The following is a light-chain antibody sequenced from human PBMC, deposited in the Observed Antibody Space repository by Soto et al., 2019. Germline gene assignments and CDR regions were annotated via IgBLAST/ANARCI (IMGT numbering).Light chain of an antibody. Sequence: EIVLTQSPVFLSLSPGERATLSCRASQSVSSYLAWYQQKPGQAPRLLIYETSNRATGISGRFSGSGSGTDFTLTINSLEPEDVAVYYCHQRSNWPPTFGQGTRLEMK. V-gene: IGKV3-11*01. CDR1: QSVSSY. CDR3: HQRSNWPPT. J-gene: IGKJ5*01. CDR2: ETS.